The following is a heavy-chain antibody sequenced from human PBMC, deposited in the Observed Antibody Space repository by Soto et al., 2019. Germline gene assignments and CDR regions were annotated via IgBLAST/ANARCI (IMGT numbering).Heavy chain of an antibody. J-gene: IGHJ4*02. V-gene: IGHV1-18*01. CDR3: EKDCSGASCGFDI. Sequence: QVQLVPSGNEVKKPGASVKVSCKASGYTFGKYGISWVRQAPGKGLELGGWISVYHGNTVHAHKFRGRVNMTTDTSTSTAYMELGSLKADDTAIYYCEKDCSGASCGFDIWGQGPLVTVSS. CDR2: ISVYHGNT. CDR1: GYTFGKYG. D-gene: IGHD2-15*01.